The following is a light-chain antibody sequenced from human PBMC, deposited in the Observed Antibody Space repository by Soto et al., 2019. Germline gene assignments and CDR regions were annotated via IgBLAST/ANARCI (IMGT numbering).Light chain of an antibody. CDR2: VAS. V-gene: IGKV3D-15*01. Sequence: EIVMTQSPATLSVSPGERATLSCRASQSVSSNLACYQQKPGQAPRLLIYVASTRATGIPATFSGSGSGTEFTLTISSLQSEDFAVYYCQQYNNWPPWTFGQGTKVEIK. CDR3: QQYNNWPPWT. J-gene: IGKJ1*01. CDR1: QSVSSN.